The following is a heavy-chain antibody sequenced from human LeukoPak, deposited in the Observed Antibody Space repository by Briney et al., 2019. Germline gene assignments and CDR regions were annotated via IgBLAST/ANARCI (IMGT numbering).Heavy chain of an antibody. CDR3: ARATWRGSGYDHYMDV. CDR2: IYYSGST. Sequence: PSETLSLTCAVSGGSFSNYYWTWIRQPPGKGLEWIGYIYYSGSTSYNPSLKSRVTMSVDASKNQFSLKLTSVTTADTAVYYCARATWRGSGYDHYMDVWGTGTTVTASS. CDR1: GGSFSNYY. V-gene: IGHV4-59*01. D-gene: IGHD3-3*01. J-gene: IGHJ6*03.